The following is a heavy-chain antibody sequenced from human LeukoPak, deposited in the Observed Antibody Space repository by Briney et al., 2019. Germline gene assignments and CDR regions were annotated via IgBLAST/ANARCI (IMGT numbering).Heavy chain of an antibody. D-gene: IGHD5-12*01. CDR3: ARERGGYSGYGEDFDY. J-gene: IGHJ4*02. CDR2: IYYSGST. V-gene: IGHV4-59*01. Sequence: SETLSLTCTVSGGSISSYYWSWIRQPPGKGLEWIGYIYYSGSTNYNPSLKSRVTISVDTSKNQFSLKLSSVTAADTAVYYCARERGGYSGYGEDFDYWGQGTLVTVSS. CDR1: GGSISSYY.